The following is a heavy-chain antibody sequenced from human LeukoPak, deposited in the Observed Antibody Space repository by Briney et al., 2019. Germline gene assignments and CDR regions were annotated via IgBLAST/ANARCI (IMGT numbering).Heavy chain of an antibody. CDR2: ISVDGSNE. CDR1: GFTFSSYG. D-gene: IGHD4-11*01. Sequence: GGSLRPSCAASGFTFSSYGMHWVRQAPGKGLEWVAVISVDGSNEYYADSVKGRFTISRDNSKNTLYLQMYSLRPEDTAVYYCAKEDYSSSFDYWGQGTLVTVSS. J-gene: IGHJ4*02. V-gene: IGHV3-30*18. CDR3: AKEDYSSSFDY.